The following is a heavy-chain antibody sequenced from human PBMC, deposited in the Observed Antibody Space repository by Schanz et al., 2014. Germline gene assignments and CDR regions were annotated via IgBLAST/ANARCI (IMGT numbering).Heavy chain of an antibody. J-gene: IGHJ4*02. V-gene: IGHV3-23*04. CDR3: AKSLESCPGGRCSRGYFDY. CDR1: GFTFSSYA. Sequence: EVQLVESGGGLVQPGGSLRLSCAASGFTFSSYAMSWVRQAPGKGLEWVSAISGSGGSTYYADAVKGRFTISRDNSKNKLYLQMNSRRAEDTAVYYCAKSLESCPGGRCSRGYFDYWGQGTLVTVSS. D-gene: IGHD2-8*02. CDR2: ISGSGGST.